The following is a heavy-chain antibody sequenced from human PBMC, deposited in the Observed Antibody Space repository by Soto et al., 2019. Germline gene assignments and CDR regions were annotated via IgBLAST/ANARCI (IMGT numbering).Heavy chain of an antibody. CDR2: ISAYNGNT. CDR3: ARDFAVPAAIWYDYGMDV. V-gene: IGHV1-18*01. D-gene: IGHD2-2*02. CDR1: GYTFTSDG. Sequence: ASVKVSGKASGYTFTSDGISWVRQAPGQGLEWMGWISAYNGNTNYAQKLQGRVTMTTDTSTSTAYMELRSLRSDDTAAYYCARDFAVPAAIWYDYGMDVWGQGTTVTVSS. J-gene: IGHJ6*02.